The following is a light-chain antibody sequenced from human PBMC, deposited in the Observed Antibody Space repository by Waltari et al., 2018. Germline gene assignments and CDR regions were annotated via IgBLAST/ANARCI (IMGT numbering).Light chain of an antibody. CDR1: KLGDKF. J-gene: IGLJ2*01. Sequence: SYELAQPPSVSVSPGQTATIACSGDKLGDKFVSWYQQKPGQSPVLVIHQDTKRPSGIPERFSGSHSGNTATLTISGTQALDGADYYCQAWDSTTVVFGGGTKLTAL. V-gene: IGLV3-1*01. CDR3: QAWDSTTVV. CDR2: QDT.